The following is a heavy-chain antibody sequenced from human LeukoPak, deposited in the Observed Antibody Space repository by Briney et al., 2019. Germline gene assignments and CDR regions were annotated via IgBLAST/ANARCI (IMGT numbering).Heavy chain of an antibody. V-gene: IGHV3-30*03. J-gene: IGHJ6*02. CDR1: GFTFSSYG. CDR2: ISYDGSNK. CDR3: ASSPRFGVGGMDV. D-gene: IGHD3-16*01. Sequence: PGRSLRLSCVASGFTFSSYGMHWVRQAPGKGLEWVAVISYDGSNKYYADSVKGRFTISRDNSKNTLYLQMNSLRAEDTAVYYCASSPRFGVGGMDVWGQGTTVTVSS.